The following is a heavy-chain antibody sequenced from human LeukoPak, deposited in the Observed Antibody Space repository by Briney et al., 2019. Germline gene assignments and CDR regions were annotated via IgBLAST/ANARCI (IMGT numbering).Heavy chain of an antibody. CDR3: ARDRRGNLGATYYFDY. J-gene: IGHJ4*02. Sequence: PGGSLRLSCSASGFSVSSYWMSWVRQAPGKGLEWVANIKQDGSEKYYVDSVKGRFTISRDNAKNSLYLQMNSLRAEDTAVYYCARDRRGNLGATYYFDYWGQGTLVTVSS. CDR2: IKQDGSEK. V-gene: IGHV3-7*04. D-gene: IGHD1-26*01. CDR1: GFSVSSYW.